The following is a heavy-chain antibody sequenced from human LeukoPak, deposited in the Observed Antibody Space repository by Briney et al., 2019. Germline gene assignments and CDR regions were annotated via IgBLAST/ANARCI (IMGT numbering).Heavy chain of an antibody. Sequence: GGSLRLSCAASGFTFSDYYMTRIRQAPGKGLEWVSGISGSGVDTHYADSVQDRFTISRDNSKNTLSLQMNSLKAEDTAIYYCAKSTGYSYNYMYGMDVWGQGTTVTVSS. CDR1: GFTFSDYY. D-gene: IGHD5-18*01. V-gene: IGHV3-23*01. CDR3: AKSTGYSYNYMYGMDV. J-gene: IGHJ6*02. CDR2: ISGSGVDT.